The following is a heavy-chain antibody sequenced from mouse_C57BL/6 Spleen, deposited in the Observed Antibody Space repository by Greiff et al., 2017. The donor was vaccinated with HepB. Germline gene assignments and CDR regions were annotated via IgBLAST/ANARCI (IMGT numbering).Heavy chain of an antibody. CDR3: AREDLRAMDY. D-gene: IGHD1-1*01. J-gene: IGHJ4*01. CDR1: GYTFTSYW. CDR2: IDPSDSET. Sequence: VQLQQSGAELVRPGSSVKLSCKASGYTFTSYWMHWVKQRPIQGLEWIGNIDPSDSETHYNQKFKDKATLTVDKSSSTAYMQLSSLTSEDSAVYYCAREDLRAMDYWGQGTSVTVSS. V-gene: IGHV1-52*01.